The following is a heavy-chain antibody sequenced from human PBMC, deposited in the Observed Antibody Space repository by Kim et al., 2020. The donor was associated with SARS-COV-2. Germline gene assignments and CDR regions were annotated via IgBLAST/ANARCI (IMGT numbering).Heavy chain of an antibody. CDR2: VYYSGST. V-gene: IGHV4-31*03. D-gene: IGHD1-26*01. Sequence: SETLSLTCTVSGGSISSGVYFWSWIRQHPGKGLEWIGYVYYSGSTYYNPSLKSRLTISVDTSKNQFSLKLSSVTAADTAVYHCARDMGNYFDYWGQGTLVTVSS. CDR1: GGSISSGVYF. CDR3: ARDMGNYFDY. J-gene: IGHJ4*02.